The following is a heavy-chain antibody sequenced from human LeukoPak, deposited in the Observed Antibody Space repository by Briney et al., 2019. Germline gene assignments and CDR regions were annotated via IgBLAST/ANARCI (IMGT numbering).Heavy chain of an antibody. D-gene: IGHD6-13*01. CDR1: GFTFSSYS. J-gene: IGHJ4*02. CDR3: AKSLGIAAAGLGSSFDY. CDR2: IISSSSYI. V-gene: IGHV3-21*01. Sequence: GGSLRLSCAASGFTFSSYSMNWVRQAPGKGLEWVSSIISSSSYIYYADSVKGRFTISRDNARNSLSLQMNTLRAEDTAVYYCAKSLGIAAAGLGSSFDYWGQGTLVTVSS.